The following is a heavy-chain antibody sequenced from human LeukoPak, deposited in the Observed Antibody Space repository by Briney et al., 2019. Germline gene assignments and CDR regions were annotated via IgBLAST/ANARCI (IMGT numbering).Heavy chain of an antibody. J-gene: IGHJ4*02. CDR3: AREGFGFDY. V-gene: IGHV3-69-1*01. Sequence: GGSLRLSCAASGFSFDNYNMNWVRQAPGKGLEWISYISIAGTINYADSVKGRFTISRDNAKDSLYLQMSSLRAEDTAVYYCAREGFGFDYWGQGTLVTVSS. D-gene: IGHD3-10*01. CDR1: GFSFDNYN. CDR2: ISIAGTI.